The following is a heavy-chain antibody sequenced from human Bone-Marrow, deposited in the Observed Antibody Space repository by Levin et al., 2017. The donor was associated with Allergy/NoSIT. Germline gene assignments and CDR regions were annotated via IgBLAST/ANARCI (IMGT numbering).Heavy chain of an antibody. CDR1: GFTFSSNW. CDR3: ARVRDYAFDI. V-gene: IGHV3-74*01. Sequence: GESLKISGAASGFTFSSNWMHWVRQAPGKGLVWVSRTNSDDSSTTYADSVKGRFTISRDSANNMLFLQMNSLRAEDTAVYYCARVRDYAFDIWGQGTIVTVSS. CDR2: TNSDDSST. J-gene: IGHJ3*02.